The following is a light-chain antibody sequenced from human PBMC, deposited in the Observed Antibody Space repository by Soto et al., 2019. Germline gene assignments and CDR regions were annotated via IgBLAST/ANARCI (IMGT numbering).Light chain of an antibody. CDR2: GAS. CDR3: QQYNNWPRT. Sequence: EIVMTQSPGTLSVSPGERVTLSCRASQSVSSNLAWYQQKPGQAPRLLIYGASTRPTGITARFSGRGSGTDFTLTISSLQSEDFAVYYCQQYNNWPRTFGPGTKVDIK. V-gene: IGKV3-15*01. J-gene: IGKJ3*01. CDR1: QSVSSN.